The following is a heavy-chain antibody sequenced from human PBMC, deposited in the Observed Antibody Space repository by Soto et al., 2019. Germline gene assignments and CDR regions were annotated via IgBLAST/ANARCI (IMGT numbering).Heavy chain of an antibody. CDR3: AQTDYGSNCDF. CDR1: GFPLSTGGVG. D-gene: IGHD4-17*01. Sequence: QITMKESGPTLVKPTQTLTLTCTFSGFPLSTGGVGVGWIRQPPGKALEWLALIYWDDNKRDSPSLKSRLTIPKDTSQNQVVPTMNNLEPVDTASFYCAQTDYGSNCDFWGQGSLVTVSS. CDR2: IYWDDNK. J-gene: IGHJ4*02. V-gene: IGHV2-5*02.